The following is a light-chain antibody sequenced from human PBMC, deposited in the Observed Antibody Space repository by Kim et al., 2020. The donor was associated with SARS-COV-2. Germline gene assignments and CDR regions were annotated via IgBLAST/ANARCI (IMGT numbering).Light chain of an antibody. Sequence: VYPGESATLSCRASQSLSNNLAWYQQKPGQAPRLLIYGASTRATGIPARFSASESGTEFTLTISSLQSEDFAVYYCQQYDNWPLTFGGGTKVDIK. CDR3: QQYDNWPLT. CDR2: GAS. CDR1: QSLSNN. J-gene: IGKJ4*01. V-gene: IGKV3-15*01.